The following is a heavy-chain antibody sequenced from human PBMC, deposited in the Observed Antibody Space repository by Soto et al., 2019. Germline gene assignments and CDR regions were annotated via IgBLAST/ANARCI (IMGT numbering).Heavy chain of an antibody. Sequence: QVQLQESGPGLVKPSETLSLSCTVSGGSINSYYWSWIRQSPGKRMEWIGYVHHSWGSSYNPSLQSRVAIPLDTSKSQFSRKVTSVTATDTAVYYCARKGFGPLHGLVDVWGQGTTVTVSS. CDR2: VHHSWGS. CDR1: GGSINSYY. CDR3: ARKGFGPLHGLVDV. V-gene: IGHV4-59*08. J-gene: IGHJ6*02. D-gene: IGHD3-10*01.